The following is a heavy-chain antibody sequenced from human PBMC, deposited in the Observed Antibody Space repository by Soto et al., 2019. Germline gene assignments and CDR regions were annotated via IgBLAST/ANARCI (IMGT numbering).Heavy chain of an antibody. CDR1: GFTFSSYS. Sequence: GGSLSLSCAASGFTFSSYSMNWVRQAPGKGLEWVSSISSSSSYIYYADSVKGRFTISRDNAKNSLYLQMNSLRAEDTAVYYCARDDPRITIFGVVTRYGMDVWGQGTTVTVSS. J-gene: IGHJ6*02. D-gene: IGHD3-3*01. CDR2: ISSSSSYI. V-gene: IGHV3-21*01. CDR3: ARDDPRITIFGVVTRYGMDV.